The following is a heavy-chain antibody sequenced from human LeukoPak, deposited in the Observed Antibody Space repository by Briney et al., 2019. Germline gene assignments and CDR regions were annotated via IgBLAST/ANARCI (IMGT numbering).Heavy chain of an antibody. V-gene: IGHV3-23*01. J-gene: IGHJ3*02. D-gene: IGHD3-22*01. Sequence: GGSLRLSCAASGFTFSSHAMSWVRQAPGKGLEWVSGISGSGGSTYYAGSVKGRFTISRDNSKNTLYLQMNSLRVEDTAVYYCAKSWNYYDSSGDDALDIWGQGTMVTVSS. CDR2: ISGSGGST. CDR1: GFTFSSHA. CDR3: AKSWNYYDSSGDDALDI.